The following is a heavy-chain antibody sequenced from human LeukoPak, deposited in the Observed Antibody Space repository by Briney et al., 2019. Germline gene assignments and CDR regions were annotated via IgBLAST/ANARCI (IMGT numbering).Heavy chain of an antibody. CDR1: GYTFTSYG. D-gene: IGHD3-22*01. V-gene: IGHV1-18*01. J-gene: IGHJ4*02. Sequence: GASVKVSCKASGYTFTSYGISWVRQAPGQGLEWMGWISAYNGNTNYAQKLQGRVTMTTDTSTSTAYMELRSLRSDDTAVYYCARVVTEEYCYDSSGPWGDYWGQGTLVTVSS. CDR2: ISAYNGNT. CDR3: ARVVTEEYCYDSSGPWGDY.